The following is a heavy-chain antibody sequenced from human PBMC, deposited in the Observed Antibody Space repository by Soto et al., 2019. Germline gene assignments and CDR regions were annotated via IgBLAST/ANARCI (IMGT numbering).Heavy chain of an antibody. J-gene: IGHJ5*02. CDR2: ISAYNGNT. CDR3: ARVTGSSIFGVVIPYNWFDP. D-gene: IGHD3-3*01. CDR1: CYTFTSYG. V-gene: IGHV1-18*04. Sequence: ASVKVSCNASCYTFTSYGISWVRQAPGQGLGWMGWISAYNGNTNYAQKLQCRVTMTTDTSTSTAYMELRSLRSDDTAVYYCARVTGSSIFGVVIPYNWFDPWGQGTLVTVSS.